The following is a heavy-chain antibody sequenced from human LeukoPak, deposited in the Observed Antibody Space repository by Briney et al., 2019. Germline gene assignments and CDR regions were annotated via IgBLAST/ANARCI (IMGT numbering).Heavy chain of an antibody. D-gene: IGHD3-10*01. CDR1: GFTFSSYA. V-gene: IGHV3-30*01. J-gene: IGHJ4*02. CDR2: ISSGGTDE. CDR3: ARDSTYYYDSGSSGPHYFDN. Sequence: GGSLRLSCAGSGFTFSSYAMHWVRQAPGKGLEWVSLISSGGTDEYYADSVKGRFTISRDNSKNTLYLQLNSLRAEDTAVYYCARDSTYYYDSGSSGPHYFDNWGQGTLVTVSS.